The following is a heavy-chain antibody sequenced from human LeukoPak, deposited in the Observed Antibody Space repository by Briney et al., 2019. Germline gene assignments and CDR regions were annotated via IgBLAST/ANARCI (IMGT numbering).Heavy chain of an antibody. J-gene: IGHJ4*02. V-gene: IGHV3-23*01. CDR2: ISGSGDNT. Sequence: GGSLRLSCAASGFTFSSYAMSWVRQAPGKGLEWVSGISGSGDNTYYADSVKGRSTISRDNSKNTLYVQVNSLGTEGTAAYYCAKGSYYDSSGSFYFDYWGQGTLVTVSS. CDR1: GFTFSSYA. D-gene: IGHD3-22*01. CDR3: AKGSYYDSSGSFYFDY.